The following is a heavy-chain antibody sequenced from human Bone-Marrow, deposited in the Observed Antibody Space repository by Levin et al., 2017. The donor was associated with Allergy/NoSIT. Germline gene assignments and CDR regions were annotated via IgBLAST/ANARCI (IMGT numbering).Heavy chain of an antibody. D-gene: IGHD6-19*01. J-gene: IGHJ6*02. Sequence: GGSLRLSCAASGFTFDDYAMHWVRQAPGKGLEWVSGISWNSGSIGYADSVKGRFTISRDNAKNSLYLQMNSLRAEDTALYYCAKGSGAGTGYYYGMDVWGQGTTVTVSS. CDR1: GFTFDDYA. CDR2: ISWNSGSI. V-gene: IGHV3-9*01. CDR3: AKGSGAGTGYYYGMDV.